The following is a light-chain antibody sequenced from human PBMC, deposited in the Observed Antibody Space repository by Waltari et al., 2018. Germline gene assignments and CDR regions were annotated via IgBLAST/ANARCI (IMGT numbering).Light chain of an antibody. CDR1: QSVDNK. CDR3: QHYNDWPPWA. Sequence: EVVMTQYPATLSVSPGGRATLSCRASQSVDNKLAWYQKKPGQAPSLLIFDTSTRATGVPDRFRGSGSGTDFTLTISSLQSEDFAIYFCQHYNDWPPWAFGQGTKVEVK. J-gene: IGKJ1*01. CDR2: DTS. V-gene: IGKV3-15*01.